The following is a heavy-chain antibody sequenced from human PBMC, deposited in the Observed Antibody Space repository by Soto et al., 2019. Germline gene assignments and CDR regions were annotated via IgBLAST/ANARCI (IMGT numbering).Heavy chain of an antibody. Sequence: GGSLRLSCAASGFTFSSYGMHWVRQAPGKGLEWVAVISYDGSNKYYADSVKGRFTISRDNSKNTLYLQMNSLRAEDTAVYFCAKDPKTGTHYGTYFDYWGQGTLVTVSS. CDR2: ISYDGSNK. CDR3: AKDPKTGTHYGTYFDY. CDR1: GFTFSSYG. D-gene: IGHD1-7*01. J-gene: IGHJ4*02. V-gene: IGHV3-30*18.